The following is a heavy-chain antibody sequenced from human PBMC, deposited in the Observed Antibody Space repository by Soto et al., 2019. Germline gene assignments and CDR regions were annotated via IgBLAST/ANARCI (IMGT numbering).Heavy chain of an antibody. D-gene: IGHD6-19*01. V-gene: IGHV5-51*01. CDR1: GYSFTIYW. CDR3: ARCILYSSGSFDY. CDR2: IYPGDSDT. Sequence: PGESLKISCNGSGYSFTIYWIGWVRQMPGKGLEWMGIIYPGDSDTRYSPSFQGQVTISADKSISTAYLQWSSLKASDTAMYYCARCILYSSGSFDYWGQGTLVTVSS. J-gene: IGHJ4*02.